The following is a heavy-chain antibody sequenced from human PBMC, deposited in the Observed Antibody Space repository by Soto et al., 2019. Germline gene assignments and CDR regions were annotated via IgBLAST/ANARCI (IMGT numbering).Heavy chain of an antibody. CDR3: ARDCCNGAHYGS. Sequence: GGSLRLSCAASGFRVNDNYMSWVRQSPGKGLEWVSCIFINGSIYYADSVRGRFTISRDSFKNSLYPQMSSLRVDDTARYFCARDCCNGAHYGSWGQGTVVTVSS. V-gene: IGHV3-53*01. CDR2: IFINGSI. D-gene: IGHD4-17*01. J-gene: IGHJ5*02. CDR1: GFRVNDNY.